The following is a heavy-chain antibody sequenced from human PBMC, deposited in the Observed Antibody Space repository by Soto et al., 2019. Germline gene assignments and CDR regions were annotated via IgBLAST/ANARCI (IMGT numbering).Heavy chain of an antibody. CDR1: GFTFSVYA. Sequence: EVRLLESGGGLVQPGGSLRLSCAASGFTFSVYALSWVRQAPGKGLERVSGVSGSGASTHYADSVKGRLTVSRDNSKSMLYLQTNSLRAADTAIYSCANALYGGFTYWGQGTLVTVSS. CDR3: ANALYGGFTY. CDR2: VSGSGAST. V-gene: IGHV3-23*01. D-gene: IGHD3-10*01. J-gene: IGHJ4*02.